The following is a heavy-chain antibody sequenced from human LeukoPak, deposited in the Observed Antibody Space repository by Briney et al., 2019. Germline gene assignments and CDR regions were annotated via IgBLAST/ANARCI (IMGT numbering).Heavy chain of an antibody. CDR1: GFTFSSYA. V-gene: IGHV3-23*01. CDR3: AKRYGSGSYLFDY. Sequence: GGSLRLSCAASGFTFSSYAMSWVRPAPGKGLEWVSAISGSGGSTYYADSVKGRFTISRDNSKNTLYLQMNSLRAEDTAVYYCAKRYGSGSYLFDYWGQGTLVTVSS. CDR2: ISGSGGST. D-gene: IGHD3-10*01. J-gene: IGHJ4*02.